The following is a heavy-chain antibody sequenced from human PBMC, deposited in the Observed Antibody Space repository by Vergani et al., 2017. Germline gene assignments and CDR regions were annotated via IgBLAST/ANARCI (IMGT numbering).Heavy chain of an antibody. D-gene: IGHD3-10*01. CDR1: GFSFSTYD. CDR2: ISSSSGAI. J-gene: IGHJ4*02. CDR3: PRDEYQSGSEGCED. Sequence: EVQLVESGGRLVQPGGSLRLSCAGSGFSFSTYDMNWVRQAPGQGLEWVSFISSSSGAIYYADSVKGRFTISRDNGKNSLYLQMNSLTDEDTALYYCPRDEYQSGSEGCEDWGQGSLVSGSS. V-gene: IGHV3-48*02.